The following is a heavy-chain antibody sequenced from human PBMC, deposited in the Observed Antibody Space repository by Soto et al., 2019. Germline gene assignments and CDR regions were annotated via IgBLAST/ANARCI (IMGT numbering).Heavy chain of an antibody. CDR1: GFTFSSYA. D-gene: IGHD3-10*01. J-gene: IGHJ4*02. V-gene: IGHV3-23*01. CDR2: ISGSGGST. Sequence: EVQLLESGGGLVQPGGSLRLSCAASGFTFSSYAMSWVRQAPGKGLEWVSAISGSGGSTYYADSVKGRFTIARDNSKNTLYLQMNSLRAEDTAVYYCAKDRDADDVGAPIDYWGQGTLVTVSS. CDR3: AKDRDADDVGAPIDY.